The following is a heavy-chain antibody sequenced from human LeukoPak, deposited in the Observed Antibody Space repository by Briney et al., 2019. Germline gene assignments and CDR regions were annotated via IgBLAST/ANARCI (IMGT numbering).Heavy chain of an antibody. Sequence: SETLSLTCTVSGGSISSYYWSWIRQPPGKGLEWIGYIYYSGSTNYNPSLKSRVTISVDTSKNQFSLRLISVTAADTAVYYCARQPYSDYVWGSSDYWGQGTLVTVSS. J-gene: IGHJ4*02. D-gene: IGHD3-16*01. CDR1: GGSISSYY. CDR3: ARQPYSDYVWGSSDY. CDR2: IYYSGST. V-gene: IGHV4-59*08.